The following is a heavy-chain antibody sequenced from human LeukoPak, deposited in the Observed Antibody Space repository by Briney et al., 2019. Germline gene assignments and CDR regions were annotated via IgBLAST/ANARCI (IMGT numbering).Heavy chain of an antibody. CDR1: GASISNNAYH. D-gene: IGHD3-16*02. J-gene: IGHJ4*02. V-gene: IGHV4-39*01. Sequence: SETLSLTCTVSGASISNNAYHWGWIRQPPGKGLEGLGSINYSGGTHYNPSLKSRVTISADKSKNQSSLKLSSVTAADTAVYYCARLLEGYDYVWGSYRYPYYFDYWGQGTLVTVSS. CDR2: INYSGGT. CDR3: ARLLEGYDYVWGSYRYPYYFDY.